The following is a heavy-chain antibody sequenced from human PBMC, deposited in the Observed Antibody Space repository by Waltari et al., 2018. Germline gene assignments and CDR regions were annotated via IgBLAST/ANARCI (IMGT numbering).Heavy chain of an antibody. Sequence: EVQLLEHGGGLVKSGDSPRHCCLGFGFTFANVWINLVRQAPGKGLGGVGRLKSKAEGGTTDYAAPVKGRFAISRDDSKDTAYLQMNSLKTEDTAMYFCTTEGGRTWPMYWGQGTLVTVSS. CDR1: GFTFANVW. V-gene: IGHV3-15*07. J-gene: IGHJ4*02. CDR3: TTEGGRTWPMY. D-gene: IGHD2-2*01. CDR2: LKSKAEGGTT.